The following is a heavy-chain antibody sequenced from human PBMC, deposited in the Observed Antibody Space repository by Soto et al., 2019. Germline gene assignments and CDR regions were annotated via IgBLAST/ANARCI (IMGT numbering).Heavy chain of an antibody. CDR2: IWYDGSNK. Sequence: PGGSLRLSCAASGFTFSSYGMHWVRQAPGKGLEWVAVIWYDGSNKYYADSVKGRFTISRDNSKNTLYLQMNSLRAEDTAVYYCARDGGGDSSWYSYVYWGQGTLVTVSS. D-gene: IGHD6-13*01. J-gene: IGHJ4*02. CDR3: ARDGGGDSSWYSYVY. V-gene: IGHV3-33*01. CDR1: GFTFSSYG.